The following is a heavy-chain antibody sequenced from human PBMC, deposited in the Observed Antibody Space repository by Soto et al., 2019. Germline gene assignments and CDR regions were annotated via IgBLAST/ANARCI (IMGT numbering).Heavy chain of an antibody. CDR1: GGSISSGGYY. J-gene: IGHJ3*02. D-gene: IGHD2-2*01. CDR3: ARTGFGRRYVVVVPAGAFDI. CDR2: IYYSGST. V-gene: IGHV4-31*03. Sequence: PSETLSLTCTVSGGSISSGGYYWSWIRQHPGKGLEWIGYIYYSGSTYYNPSLKSRVTISVDTSKNQFSLKLSSVTAADTAVYYCARTGFGRRYVVVVPAGAFDIWGQGTMVTVSS.